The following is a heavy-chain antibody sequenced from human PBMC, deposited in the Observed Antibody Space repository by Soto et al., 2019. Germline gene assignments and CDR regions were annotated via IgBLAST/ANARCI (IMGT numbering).Heavy chain of an antibody. CDR3: ARPLSNWRAFDF. Sequence: GESLKISCKGSGYSFTSYWIGWERQMPGKGLEWMGIIYPGDSDTRYSPSLQGQVTISAVKSISTAYLQLSSLKASDTAMYYCARPLSNWRAFDFWGQGPMVTVSS. D-gene: IGHD1-1*01. V-gene: IGHV5-51*01. J-gene: IGHJ3*01. CDR2: IYPGDSDT. CDR1: GYSFTSYW.